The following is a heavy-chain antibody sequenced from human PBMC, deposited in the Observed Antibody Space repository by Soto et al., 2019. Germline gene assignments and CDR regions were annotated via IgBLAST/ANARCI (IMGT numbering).Heavy chain of an antibody. Sequence: AVKVSCKASGGTFSSYAISWVRQAPGQGLEWMGGIIPIFGTANYAQKFQGRVTITADESTSTAYMELSSLRSEDTAVYYCARVPAARLWDWNYYYYGMDVWGQGTTVTVSS. V-gene: IGHV1-69*13. D-gene: IGHD6-6*01. J-gene: IGHJ6*02. CDR3: ARVPAARLWDWNYYYYGMDV. CDR2: IIPIFGTA. CDR1: GGTFSSYA.